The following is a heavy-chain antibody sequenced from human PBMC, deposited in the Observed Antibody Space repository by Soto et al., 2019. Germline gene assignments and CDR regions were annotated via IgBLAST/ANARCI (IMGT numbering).Heavy chain of an antibody. CDR2: ITGDGSSA. D-gene: IGHD5-12*01. Sequence: EVQLVESGGGLVQPGGSLRLSCAASGFTFSSHWMHWVRQAPGKGLVWVSRITGDGSSASYADSVKGRFTISRDNAKNTLYLEMSSLGADDTAVYYCARDHGYTFDHWGQGTLVTVSS. CDR3: ARDHGYTFDH. J-gene: IGHJ4*02. V-gene: IGHV3-74*01. CDR1: GFTFSSHW.